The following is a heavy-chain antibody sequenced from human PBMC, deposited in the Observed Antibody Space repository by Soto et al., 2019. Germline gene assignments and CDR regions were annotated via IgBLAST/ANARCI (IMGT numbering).Heavy chain of an antibody. CDR2: ITPFNGNT. V-gene: IGHV1-45*02. CDR1: GYTFTYRY. D-gene: IGHD3-10*01. Sequence: GASVKVSCKASGYTFTYRYLHWVRQAPGQALEWMGWITPFNGNTHYAQKFQDRVTITRDKSMSTGNMELSSLRSEDTAMYYCAVTLSGTHAPNGMDVWGQGTTVTVSS. CDR3: AVTLSGTHAPNGMDV. J-gene: IGHJ6*02.